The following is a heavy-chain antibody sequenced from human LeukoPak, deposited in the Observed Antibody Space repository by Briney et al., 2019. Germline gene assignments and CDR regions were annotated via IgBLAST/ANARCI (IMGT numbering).Heavy chain of an antibody. D-gene: IGHD3-10*01. V-gene: IGHV4-59*08. Sequence: PSETLSLTCTVSGGSISSYYWSWIRQPPGKGLEWIGYIYYSGSTNYNPSLKSRVTISIDTSKNQFSLKLGSVTAADTAVYYCARRPFYGSGSSTYYYGMDVWGQGTTVTVSS. CDR3: ARRPFYGSGSSTYYYGMDV. J-gene: IGHJ6*02. CDR2: IYYSGST. CDR1: GGSISSYY.